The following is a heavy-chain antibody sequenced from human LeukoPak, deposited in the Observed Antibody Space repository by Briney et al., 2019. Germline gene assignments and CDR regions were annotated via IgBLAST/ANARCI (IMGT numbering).Heavy chain of an antibody. D-gene: IGHD3-16*01. CDR2: ISVYNGNT. J-gene: IGHJ6*03. V-gene: IGHV1-18*01. Sequence: EASVKVSCKASGYSFTSYGISWVRQAPGQGLEWMGWISVYNGNTNYAQKLQGRVTMTTDTSTSTAYMELRSLRSDDTAVYYCARARGGSYYYNYMDVWGKGTTVTVSS. CDR3: ARARGGSYYYNYMDV. CDR1: GYSFTSYG.